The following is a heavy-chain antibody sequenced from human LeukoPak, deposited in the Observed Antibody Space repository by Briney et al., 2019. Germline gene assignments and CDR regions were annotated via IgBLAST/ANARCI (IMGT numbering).Heavy chain of an antibody. CDR2: ISGSGGST. V-gene: IGHV3-23*01. Sequence: GGSLRLSCAASGFTFSSYVMSWVRQAPGKGLEWVSAISGSGGSTYYADSVKGRFTISRDNSKNTLYLRMNSLRVEDTALYYCAKLRELVTYYYYYGLDVWGQGTTVTVSS. D-gene: IGHD1-1*01. CDR3: AKLRELVTYYYYYGLDV. J-gene: IGHJ6*02. CDR1: GFTFSSYV.